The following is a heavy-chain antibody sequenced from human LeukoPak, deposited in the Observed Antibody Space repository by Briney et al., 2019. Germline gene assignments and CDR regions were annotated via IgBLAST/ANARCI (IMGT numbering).Heavy chain of an antibody. V-gene: IGHV1-69*13. Sequence: SVKVSCKASGYTFTSYGISWVRQAPGQGLEWMGGIIPIFGTANYAQKFQGRVTITADESTSTAYMELSSLRSEDTAVYYCARGGSSGYYYDWFDPWGQGTLVTVSS. CDR1: GYTFTSYG. CDR3: ARGGSSGYYYDWFDP. J-gene: IGHJ5*02. D-gene: IGHD3-22*01. CDR2: IIPIFGTA.